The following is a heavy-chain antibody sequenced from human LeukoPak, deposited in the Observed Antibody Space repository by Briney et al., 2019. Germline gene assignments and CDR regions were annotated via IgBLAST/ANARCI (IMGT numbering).Heavy chain of an antibody. CDR3: AMGGSGSYFDD. V-gene: IGHV3-23*01. CDR1: GFTFSSYA. D-gene: IGHD3-10*01. CDR2: ISGSGGRT. J-gene: IGHJ4*02. Sequence: GGSLRLSCAASGFTFSSYAMSWVRQAPGKGLEWVSAISGSGGRTYYADSVKGRFTISRDNSKNMLYLQMNSLRAEDTAVYYCAMGGSGSYFDDWGQGSLVTVSS.